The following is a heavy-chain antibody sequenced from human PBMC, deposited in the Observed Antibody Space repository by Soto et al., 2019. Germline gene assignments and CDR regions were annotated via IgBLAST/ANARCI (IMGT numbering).Heavy chain of an antibody. CDR3: ARDTSGSYAHYYYYGMDV. CDR2: ISSSSSTI. J-gene: IGHJ6*02. Sequence: EVQLVESGGGLVQPGGSLRLSCAASGFTFSSYSMNWVRQAPGKGLEWVSDISSSSSTIYYANSVKGQFTISRDNAKNSLYLQMNSVRDEDTAVYYCARDTSGSYAHYYYYGMDVWGQGTTVTVSS. CDR1: GFTFSSYS. V-gene: IGHV3-48*02. D-gene: IGHD1-26*01.